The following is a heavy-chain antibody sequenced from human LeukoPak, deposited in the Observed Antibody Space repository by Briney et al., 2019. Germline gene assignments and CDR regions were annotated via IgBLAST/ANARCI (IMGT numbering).Heavy chain of an antibody. CDR3: ARESPNYDFWSGHLDY. CDR2: ISSSGSTI. V-gene: IGHV3-11*04. Sequence: RTGGSLRLSCAASGFTFSDYYMSWIRQAPGKGLEWVSYISSSGSTIYYADSVKGRFTISRDNAKNSLYLQMNSLRAEDTAVYYCARESPNYDFWSGHLDYWGQGTLVTVSS. J-gene: IGHJ4*02. CDR1: GFTFSDYY. D-gene: IGHD3-3*01.